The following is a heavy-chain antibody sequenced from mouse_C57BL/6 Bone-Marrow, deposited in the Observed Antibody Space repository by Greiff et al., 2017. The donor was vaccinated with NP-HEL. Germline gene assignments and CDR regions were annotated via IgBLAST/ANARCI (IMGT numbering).Heavy chain of an antibody. CDR3: AREHDYDGND. CDR2: IYPGDGDT. Sequence: QVQLQQSGPELVKPGASVKISCKASGYAFSSSWMNWVKQRPGKGLEWIGRIYPGDGDTNYNGKFKGKATLTADKSYSTAYMQLSSLTSEDAAVYYCAREHDYDGNDWGQGTTLTVSS. CDR1: GYAFSSSW. J-gene: IGHJ2*01. V-gene: IGHV1-82*01. D-gene: IGHD2-4*01.